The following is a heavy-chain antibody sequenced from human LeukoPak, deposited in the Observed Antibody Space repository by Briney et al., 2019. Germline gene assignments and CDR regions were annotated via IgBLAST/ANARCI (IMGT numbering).Heavy chain of an antibody. J-gene: IGHJ6*02. D-gene: IGHD3-9*01. CDR3: AKDFQQRYYDILTGYYTADYYYGMDV. Sequence: GGSLRLSCVASGFNFDEYAMNWVRQAPGKGLEWISCIYRDSSMIHYADSVKGRFTISRDNAKNSLYLQMNSLRAEDTALYYCAKDFQQRYYDILTGYYTADYYYGMDVWGQGTTVTVSS. V-gene: IGHV3-9*01. CDR1: GFNFDEYA. CDR2: IYRDSSMI.